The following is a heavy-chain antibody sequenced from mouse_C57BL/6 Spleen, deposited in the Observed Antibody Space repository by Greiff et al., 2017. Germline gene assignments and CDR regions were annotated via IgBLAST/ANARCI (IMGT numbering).Heavy chain of an antibody. CDR1: GFTFSDYG. J-gene: IGHJ4*01. CDR3: ARAYDGYPYYYAMDY. V-gene: IGHV5-17*01. D-gene: IGHD2-3*01. CDR2: ISSGSSTI. Sequence: EVQVVESGGGLVKPGGSLKLSCAASGFTFSDYGMHWVRQAPEKGLEWVAYISSGSSTIYYADTVKGRFTISRDNAKNTLFLQMTSLRSEDTAMYYCARAYDGYPYYYAMDYWGQGTSVTVSS.